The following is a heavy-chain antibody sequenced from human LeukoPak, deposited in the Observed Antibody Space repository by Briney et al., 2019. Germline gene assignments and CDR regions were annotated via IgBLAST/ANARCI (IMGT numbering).Heavy chain of an antibody. CDR2: VKQDGSEK. D-gene: IGHD6-19*01. J-gene: IGHJ4*02. CDR1: GFTFSSYA. Sequence: PGGSLRLSCAASGFTFSSYAMHWVRQAPGKGLEWVANVKQDGSEKYYVDSVKGRFTISRDNAKNSLYLQMNSLRAEDTAVYYCARGLAGGYWGQGTLVTVSS. CDR3: ARGLAGGY. V-gene: IGHV3-7*01.